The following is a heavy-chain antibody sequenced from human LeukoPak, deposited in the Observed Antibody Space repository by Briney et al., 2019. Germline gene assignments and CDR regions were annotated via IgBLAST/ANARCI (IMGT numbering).Heavy chain of an antibody. J-gene: IGHJ3*02. D-gene: IGHD3-10*01. Sequence: SQTLSLTCTVSGDSIRSGAFSWNWIRQPAGKGLEWIGRIYASGSSTYNPSLKSRVAISVDTSKSQFSLQLTSVIASDTAIYYCARALRGDAFDIWGHGTMVTVSS. CDR3: ARALRGDAFDI. CDR1: GDSIRSGAFS. V-gene: IGHV4-61*02. CDR2: IYASGSS.